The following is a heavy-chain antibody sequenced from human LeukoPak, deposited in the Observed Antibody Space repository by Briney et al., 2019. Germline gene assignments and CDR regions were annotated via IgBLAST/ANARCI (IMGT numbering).Heavy chain of an antibody. V-gene: IGHV3-48*01. CDR3: ARGSGSLGAFDI. J-gene: IGHJ3*02. D-gene: IGHD1-26*01. CDR2: ISSSSSTI. CDR1: GFTFSSYS. Sequence: GGSLRLSCAASGFTFSSYSMNWVRQAPGKGLEWVSYISSSSSTIYYADSVKGRFTISRDSAKNSLYLQMNSLRAEDTAVYYCARGSGSLGAFDIWGQGTMVTVSS.